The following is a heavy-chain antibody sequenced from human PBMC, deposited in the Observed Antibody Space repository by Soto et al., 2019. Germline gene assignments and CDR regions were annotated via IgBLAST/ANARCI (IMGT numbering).Heavy chain of an antibody. CDR2: ISYDGSNK. D-gene: IGHD3-22*01. CDR1: GFTFSSYD. J-gene: IGHJ4*02. CDR3: ARGVPYYYDSSGYYSFHY. Sequence: LRLSCAASGFTFSSYDMHWVRQAPGKGLEWVTVISYDGSNKYYADSVKGRFTISRDNSKDTLHLQMNSLRAEDTAVYYCARGVPYYYDSSGYYSFHYWGQGTLVTVSS. V-gene: IGHV3-30-3*01.